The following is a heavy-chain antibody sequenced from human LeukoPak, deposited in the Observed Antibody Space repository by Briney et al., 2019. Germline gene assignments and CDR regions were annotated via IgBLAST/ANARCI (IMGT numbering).Heavy chain of an antibody. Sequence: GRSLRLSCAASGFTFDDYAMHWVRQAPGKGLEWVSGISWNSGSIGYADSVKGRFTISRDNAMNSLYLQMNSLRAEDMALYYCAKSPIAAAGHNWFDPWGQGTLVTVSS. J-gene: IGHJ5*02. CDR3: AKSPIAAAGHNWFDP. CDR2: ISWNSGSI. CDR1: GFTFDDYA. V-gene: IGHV3-9*03. D-gene: IGHD6-13*01.